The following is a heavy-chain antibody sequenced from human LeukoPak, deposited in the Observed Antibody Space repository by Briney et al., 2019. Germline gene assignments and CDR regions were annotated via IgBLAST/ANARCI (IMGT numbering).Heavy chain of an antibody. CDR1: GFTFSTYG. CDR2: IWNDGSIR. Sequence: GGSLRLSCAASGFTFSTYGLHWVRQAPGKGLEWVAVIWNDGSIRYYADSVKGRFTISRDNSKNTLYLQMNNLRAEDTAVYYCARASGSYDYWGQGTLVTVSS. J-gene: IGHJ4*02. CDR3: ARASGSYDY. V-gene: IGHV3-33*01. D-gene: IGHD1-26*01.